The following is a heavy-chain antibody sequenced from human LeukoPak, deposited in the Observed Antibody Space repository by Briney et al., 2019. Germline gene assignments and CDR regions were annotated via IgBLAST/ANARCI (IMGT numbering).Heavy chain of an antibody. CDR1: GGTFSSYA. J-gene: IGHJ4*02. CDR3: ATPRDGYNYRTFNY. V-gene: IGHV1-69*05. CDR2: IIPIFGTA. D-gene: IGHD5-24*01. Sequence: SVKVSCKASGGTFSSYAISWVRQAPGQGLEWMGGIIPIFGTANYAQKFQGRVTITTDESTSTAYMELSSLRSEVTAVYYCATPRDGYNYRTFNYWGQGTLVTVSS.